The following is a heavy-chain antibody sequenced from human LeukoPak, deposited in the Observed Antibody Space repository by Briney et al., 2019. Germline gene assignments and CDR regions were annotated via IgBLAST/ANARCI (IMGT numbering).Heavy chain of an antibody. J-gene: IGHJ4*02. D-gene: IGHD6-13*01. Sequence: PSQTLSLTCTVSGGSISSGSYYWSWIRQPPGKGLEWIGSIYHSGNTYYNPSLKSRVTVSVDTSKNQFSLKLNSVTAADTAVYYCARDHSSSSEDYWGQGTLVTVSS. CDR1: GGSISSGSYY. CDR2: IYHSGNT. V-gene: IGHV4-39*07. CDR3: ARDHSSSSEDY.